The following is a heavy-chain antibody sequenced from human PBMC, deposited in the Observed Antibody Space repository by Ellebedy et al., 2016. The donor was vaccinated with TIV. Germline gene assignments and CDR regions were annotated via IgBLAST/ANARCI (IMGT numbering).Heavy chain of an antibody. Sequence: PGGSLRLSCAASGFTLSNYWMNWVSQAPGKGLVWVSRITSDGSRTTYADSVKGRFTVSRDNTKNSLYLQMNSLNTEDTAVYYCARAGRPLDYWGQGTLVTVSS. J-gene: IGHJ4*02. CDR2: ITSDGSRT. CDR1: GFTLSNYW. V-gene: IGHV3-74*01. D-gene: IGHD3-10*01. CDR3: ARAGRPLDY.